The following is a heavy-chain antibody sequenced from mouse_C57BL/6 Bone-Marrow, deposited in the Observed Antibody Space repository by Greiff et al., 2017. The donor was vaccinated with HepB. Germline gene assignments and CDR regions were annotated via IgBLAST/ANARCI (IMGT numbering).Heavy chain of an antibody. D-gene: IGHD2-5*01. CDR2: IWGDGGT. J-gene: IGHJ4*01. V-gene: IGHV2-3*01. CDR1: GFSLTSYG. Sequence: QVQLKESGPGLVAPSQSLSITCTVSGFSLTSYGVSWVRQPPGKGLEWLGVIWGDGGTNYHSALISRLSISKDNSKSQVFLKLNRLQTDDTATYYCAKPRGTYYSNPSMDYWGQGTSVTVSS. CDR3: AKPRGTYYSNPSMDY.